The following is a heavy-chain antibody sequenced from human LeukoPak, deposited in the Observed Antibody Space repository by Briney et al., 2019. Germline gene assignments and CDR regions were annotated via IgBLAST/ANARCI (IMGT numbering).Heavy chain of an antibody. Sequence: GGSLRLSCAASGFTFSSYAMSWVRQAAGKGLEWVAAISDSAGNTYYADSVKGRSTISRDNAKNSLYLQMNSLRAEDTAVHYCAELGITMIGGVWGKGTTVTISS. D-gene: IGHD3-10*02. V-gene: IGHV3-23*01. J-gene: IGHJ6*04. CDR1: GFTFSSYA. CDR3: AELGITMIGGV. CDR2: ISDSAGNT.